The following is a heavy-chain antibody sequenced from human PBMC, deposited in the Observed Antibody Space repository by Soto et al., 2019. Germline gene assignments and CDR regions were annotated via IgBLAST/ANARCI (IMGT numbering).Heavy chain of an antibody. CDR1: GYTFTDYW. CDR2: ISLYHHST. J-gene: IGHJ4*02. V-gene: IGHV1-46*01. CDR3: ARELYSCGGDCPYYMDY. D-gene: IGHD2-21*02. Sequence: GESLKISCKGSGYTFTDYWIGWVRQAPGQGLEWMGIISLYHHSTSYAQKFQGRLTVTADTSTTTVYMDLSSLTSEDSAVYWCARELYSCGGDCPYYMDYWGQGTLVTVSS.